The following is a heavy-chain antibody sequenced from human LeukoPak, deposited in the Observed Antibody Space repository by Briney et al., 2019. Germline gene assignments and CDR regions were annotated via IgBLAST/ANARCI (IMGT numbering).Heavy chain of an antibody. CDR2: INPNSGGT. D-gene: IGHD3-22*01. V-gene: IGHV1-2*02. J-gene: IGHJ6*03. Sequence: ASVKVSCKASGYTFTGYCMHWVRQAPGQGLEWMGWINPNSGGTNYAQKFQGRVTMTRDTSISTAYMELSRLRSDDTAVYYCARDYYDSSGPFSMDVWGKGTTVTVSS. CDR3: ARDYYDSSGPFSMDV. CDR1: GYTFTGYC.